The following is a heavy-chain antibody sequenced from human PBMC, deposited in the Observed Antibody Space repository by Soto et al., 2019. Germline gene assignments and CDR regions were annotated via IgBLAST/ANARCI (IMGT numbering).Heavy chain of an antibody. CDR1: GASISRYY. CDR2: MYYSGNA. D-gene: IGHD1-26*01. Sequence: QVQLQESGPGLVKPSETLSLTCTVSGASISRYYWSWIRQSPGKGLEWIGYMYYSGNANYNPSLRSRITISVDTSKNQFSLNLNSVTAADTAVYYCARESPVHSAYFAYWGQGILVTVSS. J-gene: IGHJ4*02. V-gene: IGHV4-59*01. CDR3: ARESPVHSAYFAY.